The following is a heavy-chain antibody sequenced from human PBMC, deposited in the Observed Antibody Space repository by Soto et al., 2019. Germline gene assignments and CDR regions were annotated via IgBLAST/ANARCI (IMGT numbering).Heavy chain of an antibody. Sequence: ASVKVSCKASGYTFTSYGISWVRQAPGQGLEWMGWISAYNGNTNYAQKLQGRVTMTTDTSTSTAYMELRSLRSDDTAVYYCARGTPFHGIVVVPAAMTRGGYYGMDVWGQGTTVTVSS. CDR3: ARGTPFHGIVVVPAAMTRGGYYGMDV. V-gene: IGHV1-18*01. CDR2: ISAYNGNT. J-gene: IGHJ6*02. CDR1: GYTFTSYG. D-gene: IGHD2-2*01.